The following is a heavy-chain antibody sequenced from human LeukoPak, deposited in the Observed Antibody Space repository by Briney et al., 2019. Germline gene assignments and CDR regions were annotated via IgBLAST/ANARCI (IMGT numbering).Heavy chain of an antibody. CDR3: ARALTTLTYEGY. Sequence: GGSLRLSCAASGFTFSSYTMHWVRQAPGKGLEWVSSISGSNSYIFYADSVKGRFTVSRDNAKNSLYLQMNSLRAEDTAVYYCARALTTLTYEGYWGQGTLVTVSS. J-gene: IGHJ4*02. V-gene: IGHV3-21*01. CDR2: ISGSNSYI. CDR1: GFTFSSYT. D-gene: IGHD1-1*01.